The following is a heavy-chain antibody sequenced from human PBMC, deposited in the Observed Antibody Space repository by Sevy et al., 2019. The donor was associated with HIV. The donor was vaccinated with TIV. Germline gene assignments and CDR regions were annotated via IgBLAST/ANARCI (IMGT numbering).Heavy chain of an antibody. CDR1: GFTFSSYS. CDR2: ISSSSSYI. Sequence: GGSLGLSCAASGFTFSSYSMNWVRQAPGKGLEWVSSISSSSSYIYYADSVKGRFTISRDNAKNSLYLQMNSLRAEDTAVYYCARESPTYYYYYYMDVWGKGTTVTVSS. CDR3: ARESPTYYYYYYMDV. V-gene: IGHV3-21*01. J-gene: IGHJ6*03.